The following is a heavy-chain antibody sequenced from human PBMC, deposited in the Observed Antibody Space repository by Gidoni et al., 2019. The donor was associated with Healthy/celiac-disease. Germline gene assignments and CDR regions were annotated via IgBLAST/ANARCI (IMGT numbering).Heavy chain of an antibody. D-gene: IGHD2-2*01. CDR3: ARGSTSLYYYYYYGMDV. CDR2: INHSGST. Sequence: QVQLQQWGAGLLKPSETLSLTCSVYGGSFSGYYWSWIRQRPGKGLEWIGEINHSGSTNYNPSLKSRVTISVDTSKNQFSLKLSSVTAADTAVYYCARGSTSLYYYYYYGMDVWGQGTTVTVSS. CDR1: GGSFSGYY. J-gene: IGHJ6*02. V-gene: IGHV4-34*01.